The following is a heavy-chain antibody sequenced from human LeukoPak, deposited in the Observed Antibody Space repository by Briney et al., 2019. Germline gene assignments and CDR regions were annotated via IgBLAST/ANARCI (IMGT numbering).Heavy chain of an antibody. J-gene: IGHJ4*02. Sequence: GESLKISCKGSGYIFTTYWIGWVRQMPGKGLEWMGIIYPGDSDTRYSPSFQGQVTISADKSISTAYLQWSSLKASDTAMYYCARLDCGGDCYSSLPDYWGQGTLVTVSS. CDR3: ARLDCGGDCYSSLPDY. CDR1: GYIFTTYW. CDR2: IYPGDSDT. D-gene: IGHD2-21*02. V-gene: IGHV5-51*01.